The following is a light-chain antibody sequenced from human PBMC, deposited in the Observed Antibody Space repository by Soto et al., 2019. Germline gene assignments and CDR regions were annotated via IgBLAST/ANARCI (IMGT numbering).Light chain of an antibody. Sequence: QSVLTQPPSVSAAPGQKVTISCSGSSSNIGNNYVSWYQQQPGTAPNLLMYDNNKRPSGIPDRFSGSKSGTSATLGITGPQTGDEADYYCGTWDSSLSANLVFGGGTKLTVL. CDR2: DNN. CDR3: GTWDSSLSANLV. J-gene: IGLJ3*02. CDR1: SSNIGNNY. V-gene: IGLV1-51*01.